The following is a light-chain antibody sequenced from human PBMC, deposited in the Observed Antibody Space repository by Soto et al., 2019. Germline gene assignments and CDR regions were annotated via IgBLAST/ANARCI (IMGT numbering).Light chain of an antibody. CDR1: QSINVY. J-gene: IGKJ4*01. Sequence: VVFTQSPSTLSLSPGERATLSCRASQSINVYLAWYQQKPGQAPRLLIFDTSNRATGIPARFSGSGSGTDFTLTISSLEPEDFVVYYCQQRSSWPLTFGGGTKVAIK. CDR3: QQRSSWPLT. V-gene: IGKV3-11*01. CDR2: DTS.